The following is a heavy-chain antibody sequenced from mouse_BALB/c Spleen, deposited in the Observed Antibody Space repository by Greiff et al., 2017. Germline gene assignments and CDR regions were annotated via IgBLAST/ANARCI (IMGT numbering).Heavy chain of an antibody. D-gene: IGHD4-1*01. J-gene: IGHJ2*01. V-gene: IGHV5-6-4*01. CDR3: TRDRTGKGYFDY. CDR2: ISSGGSYT. CDR1: GFTFSSYT. Sequence: EVKVVESGGGLVKPGGSLKLSCAASGFTFSSYTMSWVRQTPEKRLEWVATISSGGSYTYYPDSVKGRFTISRDNAKNTLYLQMSSLKSEDTAMYYCTRDRTGKGYFDYWGQGTTLTVSS.